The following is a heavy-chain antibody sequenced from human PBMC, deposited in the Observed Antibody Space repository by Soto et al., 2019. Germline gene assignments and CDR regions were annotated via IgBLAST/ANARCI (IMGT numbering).Heavy chain of an antibody. CDR3: ARDSSYGSGSYYFDY. CDR1: GFTFSSYG. J-gene: IGHJ4*02. CDR2: IWYDGSNK. V-gene: IGHV3-33*01. D-gene: IGHD3-10*01. Sequence: QVQLVESGGGVVQPGRSLRLSCAASGFTFSSYGMHWVRQAPGKGLEWVAVIWYDGSNKYYADSVKGRFTISRDNSKNTLYLQMNSLRAEDTAVYYCARDSSYGSGSYYFDYWGQGTLVTVSS.